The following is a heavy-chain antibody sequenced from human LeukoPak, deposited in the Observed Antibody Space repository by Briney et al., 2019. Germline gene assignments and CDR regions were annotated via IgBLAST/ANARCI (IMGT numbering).Heavy chain of an antibody. J-gene: IGHJ4*02. V-gene: IGHV4-59*08. CDR3: TRHPGGNAAHRFDY. CDR2: IHSSGDT. CDR1: GGSLTNYF. D-gene: IGHD4-23*01. Sequence: SETLSPTCTVSGGSLTNYFWSWIRQSPGTGLEWIGYIHSSGDTNYSPSFKGRVTTSVDTSKNQFYLNLNSVTAADTAVYYCTRHPGGNAAHRFDYWGQGFLVTVSS.